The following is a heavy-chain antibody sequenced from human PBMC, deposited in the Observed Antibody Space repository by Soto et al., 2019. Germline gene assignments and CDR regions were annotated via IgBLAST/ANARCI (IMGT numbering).Heavy chain of an antibody. CDR3: ARGTLSFDFDS. J-gene: IGHJ4*02. Sequence: QIQLVESGGDVVQPGKSLRLSCAASGFNFGFFGMHWVRQAPGKGLEWVAFISGDGINTQYADSVRGRFTLSRDYSRKTMYLHMESLRDEDTALYYCARGTLSFDFDSWGLGTLVTVSS. D-gene: IGHD1-26*01. CDR2: ISGDGINT. V-gene: IGHV3-30*03. CDR1: GFNFGFFG.